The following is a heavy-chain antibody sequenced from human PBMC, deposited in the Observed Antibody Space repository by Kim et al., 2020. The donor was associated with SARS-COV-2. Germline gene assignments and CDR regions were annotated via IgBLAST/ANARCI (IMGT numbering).Heavy chain of an antibody. J-gene: IGHJ4*02. CDR2: T. D-gene: IGHD7-27*01. CDR3: AKDDELGFWQ. V-gene: IGHV3-53*05. Sequence: TNYAASVKGRFAISRDDSKNTLYLQMNGLKPEDAAVYFCAKDDELGFWQWREGTLVTV.